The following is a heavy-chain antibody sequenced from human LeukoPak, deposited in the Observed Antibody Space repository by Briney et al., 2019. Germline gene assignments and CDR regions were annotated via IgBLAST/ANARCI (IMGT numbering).Heavy chain of an antibody. Sequence: ASVNVSCRVSGYTLTELSMHWVRQAPGKGLEWMGGFDPEDGETIYAQKFQGRVTMTEDTSTDTAYMELSSLRSEDTAVYYCATGPPLVVVGRFHYYYGMDVWGQGTTVTVSS. CDR1: GYTLTELS. D-gene: IGHD3-22*01. J-gene: IGHJ6*02. CDR3: ATGPPLVVVGRFHYYYGMDV. V-gene: IGHV1-24*01. CDR2: FDPEDGET.